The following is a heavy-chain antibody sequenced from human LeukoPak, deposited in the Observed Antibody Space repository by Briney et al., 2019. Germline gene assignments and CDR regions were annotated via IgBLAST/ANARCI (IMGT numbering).Heavy chain of an antibody. Sequence: GGSLRLSCAASGFTFSSYAMSWVRQAPGKGLEWVSGISGRGGSTYYADSVEGRFTISRDNSKNTLYLRMNSLRAEDTAVYYCAKGIEQWPGDYYYYGMDVWGQGTTVTVSS. J-gene: IGHJ6*02. V-gene: IGHV3-23*01. CDR1: GFTFSSYA. D-gene: IGHD6-19*01. CDR2: ISGRGGST. CDR3: AKGIEQWPGDYYYYGMDV.